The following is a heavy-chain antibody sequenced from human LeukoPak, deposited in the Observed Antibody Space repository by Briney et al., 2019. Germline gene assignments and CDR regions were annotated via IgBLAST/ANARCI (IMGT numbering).Heavy chain of an antibody. Sequence: GGSLRLSCAASGFTFSDYYMSWIRQAPGKGLEWVSYISSSGSTIYYADSAKGRFTISRDNAKNSLYLQMNSLRAEDTAVYYCARGGYYYDSSGYPSTIDYWGQGTLVTVSS. CDR1: GFTFSDYY. D-gene: IGHD3-22*01. V-gene: IGHV3-11*04. CDR2: ISSSGSTI. J-gene: IGHJ4*02. CDR3: ARGGYYYDSSGYPSTIDY.